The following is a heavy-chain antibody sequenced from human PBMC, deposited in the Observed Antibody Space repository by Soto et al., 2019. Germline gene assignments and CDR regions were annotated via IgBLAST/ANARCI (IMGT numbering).Heavy chain of an antibody. V-gene: IGHV4-30-4*01. CDR2: IYYSGST. J-gene: IGHJ6*02. D-gene: IGHD1-26*01. CDR1: GGSISSGDYY. Sequence: SETLSLTCTVSGGSISSGDYYWSWIRQPPGKGLEWIGYIYYSGSTYYNPSLKSRVTISVDTSKNQFSLKLSSVTAADTAVYYCARAKWELLNYYYGMDVWGQGTTVTV. CDR3: ARAKWELLNYYYGMDV.